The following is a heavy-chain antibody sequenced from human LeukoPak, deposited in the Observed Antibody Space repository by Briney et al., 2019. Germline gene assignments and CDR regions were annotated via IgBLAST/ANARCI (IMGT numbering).Heavy chain of an antibody. CDR2: IYTGGST. J-gene: IGHJ4*02. CDR1: GGSISNYY. D-gene: IGHD3-10*01. CDR3: SRETFYYGSGSYYIPLDS. V-gene: IGHV4-4*07. Sequence: SETLSLTCTVSGGSISNYYWSWIRQPAGKGLEWIGSIYTGGSTNYNPSLKSRVTMSVDTSKNQFSLKLSSVTAADTAVYYCSRETFYYGSGSYYIPLDSWGQRTLVTVST.